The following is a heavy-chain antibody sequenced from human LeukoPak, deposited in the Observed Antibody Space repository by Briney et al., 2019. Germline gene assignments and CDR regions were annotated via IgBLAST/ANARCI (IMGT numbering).Heavy chain of an antibody. CDR3: AKDQAAAGTRYFDY. CDR1: GFTFNSYG. J-gene: IGHJ4*02. D-gene: IGHD6-13*01. CDR2: IRYDGSNK. V-gene: IGHV3-30*02. Sequence: PGGSLRLSCAASGFTFNSYGMHWLRQAPGKALEWVAFIRYDGSNKYYADSVKGRFTISRDNSKNTLYLQMNSLRAEDTAVYYCAKDQAAAGTRYFDYWGQGTLVTVSS.